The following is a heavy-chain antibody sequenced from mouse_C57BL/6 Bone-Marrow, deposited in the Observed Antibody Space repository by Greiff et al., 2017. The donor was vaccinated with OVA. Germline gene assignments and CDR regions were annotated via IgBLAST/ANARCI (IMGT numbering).Heavy chain of an antibody. CDR3: TTGEYDWFAY. Sequence: EVQLQQSGAELVRPGASVKLSCTASGFNIKDDYMHWVKQRPEQGLEWIGWIDPENGDTEYASKFQGKATITADTSSNTAYLQLSSLTSEDTAVYYCTTGEYDWFAYWGQGTLVTVSA. D-gene: IGHD2-13*01. CDR1: GFNIKDDY. CDR2: IDPENGDT. V-gene: IGHV14-4*01. J-gene: IGHJ3*01.